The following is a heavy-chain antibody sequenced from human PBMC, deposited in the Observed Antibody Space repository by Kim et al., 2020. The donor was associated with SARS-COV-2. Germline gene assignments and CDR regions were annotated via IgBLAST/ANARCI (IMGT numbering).Heavy chain of an antibody. CDR3: ARAGEDILVVPAASGGNYNYGMVA. Sequence: GGSLRLSCAASGFTFSSYGMNWVRQAPGKGLEWVAVISCDGSNTYYADSVKGRFTISRDNSKNTLYLQMNSLRAEDTAVYYCARAGEDILVVPAASGGNYNYGMVAWGQGTTVTVSS. CDR2: ISCDGSNT. V-gene: IGHV3-33*05. CDR1: GFTFSSYG. J-gene: IGHJ6*02. D-gene: IGHD2-2*01.